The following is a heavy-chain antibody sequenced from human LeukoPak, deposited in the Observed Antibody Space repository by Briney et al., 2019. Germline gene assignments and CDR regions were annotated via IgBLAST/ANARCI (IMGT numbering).Heavy chain of an antibody. CDR3: AKGGIIMTAITGQTCVYDN. V-gene: IGHV3-23*01. D-gene: IGHD2-21*02. CDR1: GFSFSTYA. Sequence: GGSLRLSCAASGFSFSTYAMSWVRQAPGKGLEWVSSISGVDDSTYYADSVKGRFAIFRDNSKNTVYLQMNSLRAEDTAVYLCAKGGIIMTAITGQTCVYDNWGQGTLVTVSS. CDR2: ISGVDDST. J-gene: IGHJ4*02.